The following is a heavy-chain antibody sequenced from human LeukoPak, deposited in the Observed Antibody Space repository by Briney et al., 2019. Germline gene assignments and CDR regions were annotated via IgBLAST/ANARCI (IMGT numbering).Heavy chain of an antibody. V-gene: IGHV4-4*07. CDR2: IYTSGST. J-gene: IGHJ4*02. CDR1: GGSISSYY. Sequence: PSETLSLTCTVSGGSISSYYWSWIRQPAGKGLEWIGRIYTSGSTNYNLSLKSRVTMSVDTSKNQFSLKLSSVTAADTAVYYCARDRDYYDSSGYYSLDYWGQGTLVTVSS. D-gene: IGHD3-22*01. CDR3: ARDRDYYDSSGYYSLDY.